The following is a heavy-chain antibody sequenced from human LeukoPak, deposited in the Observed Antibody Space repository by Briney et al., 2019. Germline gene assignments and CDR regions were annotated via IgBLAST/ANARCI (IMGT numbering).Heavy chain of an antibody. CDR2: IYYSEST. CDR1: GGSISSYY. V-gene: IGHV4-59*12. Sequence: PSETLSLTCTVSGGSISSYYWSWIRQPPGKGLEWIGYIYYSESTNYNPSLKSRVTISIDTSKNQFSLRLSSVTAADTAVYYCARDPVMSGSKYSPGYWGQGTLVTVSS. CDR3: ARDPVMSGSKYSPGY. J-gene: IGHJ4*02. D-gene: IGHD5-12*01.